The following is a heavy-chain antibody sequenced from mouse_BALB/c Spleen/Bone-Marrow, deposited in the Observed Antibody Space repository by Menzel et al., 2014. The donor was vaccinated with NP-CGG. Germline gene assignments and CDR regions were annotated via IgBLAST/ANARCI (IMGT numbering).Heavy chain of an antibody. CDR2: ISSGSSTI. CDR1: GFTFSSFG. CDR3: ASDYDYFDY. Sequence: DVMLVESGGGLVQPGGSRKLSCAASGFTFSSFGMHWARRAPEKGLEWVAYISSGSSTIYYADTVKGRFTISRDNPKNTLFLQMTSLRSEDTAMYYCASDYDYFDYWGQGTTLTVSS. V-gene: IGHV5-17*02. J-gene: IGHJ2*01. D-gene: IGHD2-4*01.